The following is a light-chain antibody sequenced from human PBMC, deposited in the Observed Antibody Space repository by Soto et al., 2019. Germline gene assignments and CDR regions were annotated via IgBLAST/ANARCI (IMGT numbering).Light chain of an antibody. Sequence: QSVLTQPASVSGSPGQSITIPCTGTSSDVGNYKYVSWYQQHPGKAPKLMIYEVSNWPSGVSNRFSGSKSGHTASLTISGLQAEDETDYYWLSYTSSGTYVVGTGSK. CDR2: EVS. CDR1: SSDVGNYKY. CDR3: LSYTSSGTYV. V-gene: IGLV2-14*01. J-gene: IGLJ1*01.